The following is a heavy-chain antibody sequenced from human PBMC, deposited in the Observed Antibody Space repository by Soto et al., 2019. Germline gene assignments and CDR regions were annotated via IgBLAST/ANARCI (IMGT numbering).Heavy chain of an antibody. Sequence: PSETLSLTCTFSCGSIIPFYWSWVRQPPGKGLEWIGYLYYSGNTNYNPSLKSRVTISVDASKNQVSLRLTSVTAADTAVYYCARVGGVAARTFDYWGQGTVVTVSS. CDR2: LYYSGNT. J-gene: IGHJ4*02. CDR1: CGSIIPFY. CDR3: ARVGGVAARTFDY. V-gene: IGHV4-59*01. D-gene: IGHD2-15*01.